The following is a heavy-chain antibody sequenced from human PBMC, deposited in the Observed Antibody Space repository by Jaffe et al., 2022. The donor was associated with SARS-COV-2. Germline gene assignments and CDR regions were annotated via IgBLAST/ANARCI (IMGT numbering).Heavy chain of an antibody. CDR3: TRANPGPDY. CDR1: GGSMSTYY. J-gene: IGHJ4*02. Sequence: QVQLQESGPGLVKPSEALSLTCTVSGGSMSTYYWSWIRQSPGKGLEWIGYIYFSGYTNYNPSLRGRVTMSVDTSKNQFSLKLTSVTAADTAVYYCTRANPGPDYWGQGTLVTVSS. CDR2: IYFSGYT. V-gene: IGHV4-59*01.